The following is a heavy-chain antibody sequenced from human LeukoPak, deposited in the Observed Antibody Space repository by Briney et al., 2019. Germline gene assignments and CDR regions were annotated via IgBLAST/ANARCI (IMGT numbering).Heavy chain of an antibody. J-gene: IGHJ4*02. CDR1: GFTFSSYA. V-gene: IGHV3-23*01. CDR2: IPDSGGGT. CDR3: VKEVATIGVPVFDY. Sequence: GGSLRLSCAASGFTFSSYAMSWVRQAPGKGLEWVSGIPDSGGGTYYTDSVKGRFTISRDNSKNPLYLQMESLRGEDTAVYYCVKEVATIGVPVFDYWGQGTLVTVSS. D-gene: IGHD2-15*01.